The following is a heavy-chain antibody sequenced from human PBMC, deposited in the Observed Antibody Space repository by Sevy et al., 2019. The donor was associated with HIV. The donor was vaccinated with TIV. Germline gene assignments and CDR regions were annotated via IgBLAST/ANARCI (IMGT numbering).Heavy chain of an antibody. CDR1: GFIVSSNY. J-gene: IGHJ5*02. CDR3: ARVRSCSGGSCYSGGWFDP. D-gene: IGHD2-15*01. V-gene: IGHV3-53*01. Sequence: GGSLRLSCAASGFIVSSNYMSWVRQAPGKGLEWVSVIYSGGSTYYADSVKGRFTISSDNSKNTLYLQMNSLRAEDTTVYYCARVRSCSGGSCYSGGWFDPWVQGTLVTVSS. CDR2: IYSGGST.